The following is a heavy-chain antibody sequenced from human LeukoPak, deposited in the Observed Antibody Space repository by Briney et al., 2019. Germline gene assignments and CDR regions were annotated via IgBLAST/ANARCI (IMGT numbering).Heavy chain of an antibody. D-gene: IGHD4-17*01. CDR2: IGTSGGTT. Sequence: PGGSLRLSCAASGFTFSSYAMTWVRQAPGKGLEWVSAIGTSGGTTHYADSVKGRFTISRDNSKNTLYLQMNSLRAEDTAVYYCAKDITMTTVTTFDYWGQGTLVTVSS. CDR3: AKDITMTTVTTFDY. J-gene: IGHJ4*02. V-gene: IGHV3-23*01. CDR1: GFTFSSYA.